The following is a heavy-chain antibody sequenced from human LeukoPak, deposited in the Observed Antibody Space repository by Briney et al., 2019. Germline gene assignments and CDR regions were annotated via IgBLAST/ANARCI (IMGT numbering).Heavy chain of an antibody. CDR1: GYTFTSYD. J-gene: IGHJ6*03. V-gene: IGHV1-8*01. Sequence: ASVKVSCKASGYTFTSYDIHWVRQATGQGLEWMGWMNPNSGNTGYAQKFQGRVTMTRNTSISTAYMELSSLRSEDTAVYYCARGVPAVVVPAATDHYYYYYYMDVWGKGTTVTVSS. D-gene: IGHD2-2*01. CDR3: ARGVPAVVVPAATDHYYYYYYMDV. CDR2: MNPNSGNT.